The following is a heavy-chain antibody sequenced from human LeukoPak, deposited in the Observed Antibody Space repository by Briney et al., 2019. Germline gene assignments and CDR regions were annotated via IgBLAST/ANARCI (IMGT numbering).Heavy chain of an antibody. V-gene: IGHV1-2*02. CDR1: GYTFTGYY. D-gene: IGHD1-26*01. Sequence: PSVKVSCKASGYTFTGYYMHWVRQAPGQGLEWMGWINPNSGGTNYAQKFQGRVTMTRDTSISTAYMELSRLRSDGTAVYYCARTVGDRYYFDYWGQGTLVTVSS. J-gene: IGHJ4*02. CDR3: ARTVGDRYYFDY. CDR2: INPNSGGT.